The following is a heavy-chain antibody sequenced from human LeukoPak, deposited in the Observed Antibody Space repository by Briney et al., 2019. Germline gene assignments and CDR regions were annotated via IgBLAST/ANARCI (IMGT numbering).Heavy chain of an antibody. Sequence: SETLSLTCTVSGGSISSSSYYWGWIRQPPGKGLEWIGSIYYSGSTYYNPSLKSRVTISVDTSKNQFSLKLSSVTAADTAVYYCARGFPYYYDSSFPDAFDIWGQGTMVTVSS. CDR3: ARGFPYYYDSSFPDAFDI. CDR2: IYYSGST. CDR1: GGSISSSSYY. J-gene: IGHJ3*02. V-gene: IGHV4-39*07. D-gene: IGHD3-22*01.